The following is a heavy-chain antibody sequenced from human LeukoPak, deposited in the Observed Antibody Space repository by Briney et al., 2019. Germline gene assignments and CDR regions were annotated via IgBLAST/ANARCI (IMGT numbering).Heavy chain of an antibody. CDR1: GFTFNSFA. CDR3: ARGGTDYYDSSVYLNYFDY. J-gene: IGHJ4*02. V-gene: IGHV3-30*04. D-gene: IGHD3-22*01. CDR2: ISYDEGNK. Sequence: GGSLRLSCEASGFTFNSFAMHWVRQAPGKGLEWVAVISYDEGNKYYADSVKGRFTISRDNSKNTLYLQMNSLRAEDTAVYYCARGGTDYYDSSVYLNYFDYWGQGTLVTVSS.